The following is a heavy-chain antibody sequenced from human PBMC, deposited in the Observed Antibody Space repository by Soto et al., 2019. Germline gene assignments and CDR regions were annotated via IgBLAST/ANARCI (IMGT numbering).Heavy chain of an antibody. CDR1: GFTFSDYY. CDR2: ISSSGSTI. J-gene: IGHJ6*03. CDR3: ARDPMAYGYYYYMDV. D-gene: IGHD3-10*01. V-gene: IGHV3-11*01. Sequence: GGSLRLSCAASGFTFSDYYMSWIRQAPGKGLEWVSYISSSGSTIYYADSVKGRFTISRDNAKNSLYLQMNSLRAEDTAVYYCARDPMAYGYYYYMDVWGKGTTVTVSS.